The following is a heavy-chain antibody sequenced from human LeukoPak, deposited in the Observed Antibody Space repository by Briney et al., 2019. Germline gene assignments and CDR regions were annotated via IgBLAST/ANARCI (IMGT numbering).Heavy chain of an antibody. V-gene: IGHV3-23*01. CDR2: ISGSGGST. CDR1: GFTFSSYV. Sequence: PGGSLRLSCAASGFTFSSYVMSWVRQAPGKGLEWVSSISGSGGSTYYADSVKGRFTISRDNSKSTLYMQMNSLRAEDTAVYFCARRSGVAVAGAFDYWGQGTLVTVSS. D-gene: IGHD6-19*01. J-gene: IGHJ4*02. CDR3: ARRSGVAVAGAFDY.